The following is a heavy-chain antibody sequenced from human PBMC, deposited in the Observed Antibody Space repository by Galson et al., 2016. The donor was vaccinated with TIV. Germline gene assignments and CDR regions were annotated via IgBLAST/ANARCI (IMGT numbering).Heavy chain of an antibody. V-gene: IGHV4-59*01. Sequence: SETLSLTCTVSGGSISSYYWSWIRQPPGKGLESIGYIYYRGSPNYNPSLKSRVTISVDTSKNQFSPILSSVTAADTAVYYCARMRLRIRTGFDYWGQGRLVTVSS. CDR3: ARMRLRIRTGFDY. D-gene: IGHD5-12*01. CDR2: IYYRGSP. CDR1: GGSISSYY. J-gene: IGHJ4*02.